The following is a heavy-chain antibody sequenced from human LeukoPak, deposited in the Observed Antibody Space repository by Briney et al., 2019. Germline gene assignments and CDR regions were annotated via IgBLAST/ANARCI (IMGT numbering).Heavy chain of an antibody. J-gene: IGHJ4*02. CDR1: GGSITSTNY. CDR2: VNLQGST. Sequence: SETLSLTCGVSGGSITSTNYWTWVRQPPGKGLEWIGEVNLQGSTNYNPSLMGRVAISEDMSENHISLQLTSVTAADTAVYYCARGGGPYRPLDYSGQGTLVTVSS. V-gene: IGHV4-4*02. CDR3: ARGGGPYRPLDY.